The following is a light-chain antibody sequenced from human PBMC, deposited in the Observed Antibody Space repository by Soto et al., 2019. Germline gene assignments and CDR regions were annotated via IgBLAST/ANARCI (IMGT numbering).Light chain of an antibody. CDR2: WAS. J-gene: IGKJ3*01. CDR1: QSVLYSSNNKNY. V-gene: IGKV4-1*01. CDR3: QQYYSTPFT. Sequence: DIVMTQSPDSLAVSLGERATINCKSSQSVLYSSNNKNYVAWYQQKPGQPPTLLIYWASTLENGVPDRFSGSGSGTEFTLTISSLQAEDVAVYYCQQYYSTPFTFGPGTKVDIK.